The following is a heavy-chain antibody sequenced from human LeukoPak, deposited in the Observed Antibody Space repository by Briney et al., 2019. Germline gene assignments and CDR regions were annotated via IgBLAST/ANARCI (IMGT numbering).Heavy chain of an antibody. CDR3: ARGGDIVATIPNVAFDI. CDR1: GGSISSGDYY. Sequence: PSQTLSLTCTVSGGSISSGDYYWSWIRQPPGKGLECIGYIYYSGSTYYNPSLKSRVTISVDTSKNQFSLKLSSVTAADTAVYYCARGGDIVATIPNVAFDIWGQGTMVTVSS. V-gene: IGHV4-30-4*01. D-gene: IGHD5-12*01. J-gene: IGHJ3*02. CDR2: IYYSGST.